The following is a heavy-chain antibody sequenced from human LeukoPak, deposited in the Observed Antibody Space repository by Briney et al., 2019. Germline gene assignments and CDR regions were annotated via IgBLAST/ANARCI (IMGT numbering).Heavy chain of an antibody. CDR3: ARESSIAVAGKGPDAFDI. CDR2: ISSSGSGGNT. CDR1: GVTLSSYA. J-gene: IGHJ3*02. D-gene: IGHD6-19*01. V-gene: IGHV3-23*01. Sequence: PGGSLRLSCAASGVTLSSYAMSWARQAPGKGLEWVSGISSSGSGGNTYYADSVKGRFTISRDNSKNTLYLQMNSLRAEDTAVYYCARESSIAVAGKGPDAFDIWGQGTMVTVSS.